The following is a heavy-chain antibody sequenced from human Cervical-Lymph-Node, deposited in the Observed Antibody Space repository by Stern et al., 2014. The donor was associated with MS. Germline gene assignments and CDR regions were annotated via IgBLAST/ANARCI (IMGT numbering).Heavy chain of an antibody. CDR2: IIPILGLP. CDR1: GGTFSSSYA. J-gene: IGHJ5*02. V-gene: IGHV1-69*09. Sequence: QVQLVQSGAEVKKPGSSVNVSFKASGGTFSSSYAITWMRQAPGQGLEWMGRIIPILGLPNYAQKFQGRVTITADTSTSTAYMELSSLRSEDTAVYYCARGVVSNRAAATLHNLFDPWGQGTLVTVSS. D-gene: IGHD2-15*01. CDR3: ARGVVSNRAAATLHNLFDP.